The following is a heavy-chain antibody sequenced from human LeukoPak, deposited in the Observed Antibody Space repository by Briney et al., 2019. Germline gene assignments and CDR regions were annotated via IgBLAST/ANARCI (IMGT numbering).Heavy chain of an antibody. V-gene: IGHV5-51*01. J-gene: IGHJ4*02. D-gene: IGHD3-22*01. CDR2: IYPGDSDT. CDR3: ARAGRWRYYDSSGNYLFDY. CDR1: GYSFTSYW. Sequence: GESLKISCKGSGYSFTSYWIGWVRQMPGKGLEWMGIIYPGDSDTRYSPSFQGQVTISADKSISTAYLQWNSLKASDTAMYYCARAGRWRYYDSSGNYLFDYWGQGTLVTVSS.